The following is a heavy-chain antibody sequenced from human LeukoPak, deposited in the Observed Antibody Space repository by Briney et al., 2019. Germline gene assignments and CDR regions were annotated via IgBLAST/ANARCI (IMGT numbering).Heavy chain of an antibody. J-gene: IGHJ4*02. D-gene: IGHD3-22*01. CDR3: ARGLHSSAYYYLDF. CDR1: GYTFTNYY. V-gene: IGHV1-46*01. CDR2: INPSGGST. Sequence: GASVKVSCKASGYTFTNYYIHWVRQAPGQGLEWMGVINPSGGSTTYAQKFQGRVTMTRDTSTRSVYMELSSPRFEETAVYYCARGLHSSAYYYLDFWGQGTLVTASS.